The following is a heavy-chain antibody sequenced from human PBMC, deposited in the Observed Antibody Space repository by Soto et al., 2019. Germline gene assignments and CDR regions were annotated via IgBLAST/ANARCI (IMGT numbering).Heavy chain of an antibody. Sequence: GASVKVSCKASGFTFTSSAVQWVRQAPGQGLEWMGGIIPIFGTANYAQKFQGRVTITADESTSTAYMELSSLRSEDTAVYYCARDGEMDYYYGMDVWGQGTTVTVSS. D-gene: IGHD3-10*01. CDR2: IIPIFGTA. J-gene: IGHJ6*02. V-gene: IGHV1-69*13. CDR3: ARDGEMDYYYGMDV. CDR1: GFTFTSSA.